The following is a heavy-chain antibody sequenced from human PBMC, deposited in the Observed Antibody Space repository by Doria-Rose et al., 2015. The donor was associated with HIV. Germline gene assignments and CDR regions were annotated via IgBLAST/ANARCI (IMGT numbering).Heavy chain of an antibody. V-gene: IGHV3-21*01. D-gene: IGHD2-8*01. Sequence: GLVKPGGSLRLSRSTSGFTFSKYSMNWVRQGPGKGLEWISSISSTSSYIQYADSVKGRFTISRDNVENSLYLQMNSLRAEDTATYYCAREMEYQLIPRDYYYYYGMDVWGQGTTVTVSS. J-gene: IGHJ6*02. CDR1: GFTFSKYS. CDR2: ISSTSSYI. CDR3: AREMEYQLIPRDYYYYYGMDV.